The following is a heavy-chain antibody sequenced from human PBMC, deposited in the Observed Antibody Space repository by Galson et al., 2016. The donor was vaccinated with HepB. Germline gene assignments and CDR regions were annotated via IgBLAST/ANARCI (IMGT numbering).Heavy chain of an antibody. CDR2: INDSGNT. Sequence: ETLSLTCVVEGGSFSGHYCSWIRQAPGKGLEWIGDINDSGNTNFNPSLKSRVAISVDPSKNQFSLKVTSVTAADTGEYFCARAAAGDYLYYGVDVWGQGTTVTVSS. V-gene: IGHV4-34*01. D-gene: IGHD6-13*01. CDR1: GGSFSGHY. CDR3: ARAAAGDYLYYGVDV. J-gene: IGHJ6*02.